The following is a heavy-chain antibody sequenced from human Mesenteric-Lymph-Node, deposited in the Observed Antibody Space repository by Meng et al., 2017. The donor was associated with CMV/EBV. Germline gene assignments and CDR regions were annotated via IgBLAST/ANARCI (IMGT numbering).Heavy chain of an antibody. Sequence: CKGSGYSFTTSWIAWVRQMPGKGLEWMGMIYPGDSDTRYSPSFQGQVTISADKSITTAYLQWSSLKASDTAIYYCAIMPLPDYFDYWGQGTLVTVSS. CDR1: GYSFTTSW. D-gene: IGHD1-14*01. J-gene: IGHJ4*02. V-gene: IGHV5-51*01. CDR2: IYPGDSDT. CDR3: AIMPLPDYFDY.